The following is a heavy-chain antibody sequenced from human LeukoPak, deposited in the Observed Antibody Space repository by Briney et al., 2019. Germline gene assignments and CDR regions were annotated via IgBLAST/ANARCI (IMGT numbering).Heavy chain of an antibody. CDR1: GGSISSYY. CDR3: ASRTYYYGSGRPNDYYYYYMDV. D-gene: IGHD3-10*01. CDR2: IYYSGST. Sequence: SETLSLTCTVSGGSISSYYWSWIRQPPGKGLEWIGYIYYSGSTNYDPSLNSRVTISVDTSKNQFSLKLSSVTAADTAVYYCASRTYYYGSGRPNDYYYYYMDVWGKGTTVTISS. V-gene: IGHV4-59*12. J-gene: IGHJ6*03.